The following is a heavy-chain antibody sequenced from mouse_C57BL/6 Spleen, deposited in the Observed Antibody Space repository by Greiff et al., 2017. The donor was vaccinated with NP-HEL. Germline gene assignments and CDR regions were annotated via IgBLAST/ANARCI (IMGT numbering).Heavy chain of an antibody. CDR1: GYSFTDYN. Sequence: EVKLVESGPELVKPGASVKISCKASGYSFTDYNMNWVKQSNGKSLEWIGVINPNYGTTSYNQKFKGKATLTVDQSSSTAYMQLNSLTSEDSAVYYCAEGAITAYYFDYWGQGTTLTVSS. CDR3: AEGAITAYYFDY. CDR2: INPNYGTT. J-gene: IGHJ2*01. V-gene: IGHV1-39*01. D-gene: IGHD2-4*01.